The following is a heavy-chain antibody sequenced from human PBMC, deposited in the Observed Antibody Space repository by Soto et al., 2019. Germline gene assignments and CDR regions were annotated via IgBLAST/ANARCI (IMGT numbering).Heavy chain of an antibody. CDR1: GGTFSSYA. V-gene: IGHV1-69*13. CDR2: IIPIFGTA. CDR3: ARVRVRVIQLWAKPKEDYFDY. D-gene: IGHD5-18*01. J-gene: IGHJ4*02. Sequence: ASVKVSCKASGGTFSSYAISWVRQAPGQGLEWMGGIIPIFGTANYAQKLQGRVTITADESTSTAYMELSSLRSEDTAVYYCARVRVRVIQLWAKPKEDYFDYWGQGTLVTVSS.